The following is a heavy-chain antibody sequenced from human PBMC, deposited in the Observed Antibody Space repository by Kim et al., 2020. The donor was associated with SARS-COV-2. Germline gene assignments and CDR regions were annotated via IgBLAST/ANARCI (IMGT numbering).Heavy chain of an antibody. J-gene: IGHJ2*01. V-gene: IGHV1-18*04. CDR3: ARATYYDFWSGYSPTYWYFDL. CDR1: GYTFTSYG. CDR2: ISAYNGNT. Sequence: ASVKVSCKASGYTFTSYGISWVRQAPGQGLEWMGWISAYNGNTNYAQKLQGRVTMTTDTSTSTAYMELRSLRSDDTAVYYCARATYYDFWSGYSPTYWYFDLWGRGTLVTVSS. D-gene: IGHD3-3*01.